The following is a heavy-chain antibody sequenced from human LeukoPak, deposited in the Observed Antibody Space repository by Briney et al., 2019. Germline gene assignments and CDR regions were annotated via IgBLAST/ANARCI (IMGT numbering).Heavy chain of an antibody. CDR2: ITGSGDTI. D-gene: IGHD3-9*01. Sequence: PGGSLRLSCSASGFTFSSYEMNWVRQAPGKGLEWISYITGSGDTIYYADSVKGRFTISRDNAKNSLFLQMNSLRAEDTAVYYCAKDHYDILTGEVDYWGQGTLVTVSS. CDR3: AKDHYDILTGEVDY. J-gene: IGHJ4*02. CDR1: GFTFSSYE. V-gene: IGHV3-48*03.